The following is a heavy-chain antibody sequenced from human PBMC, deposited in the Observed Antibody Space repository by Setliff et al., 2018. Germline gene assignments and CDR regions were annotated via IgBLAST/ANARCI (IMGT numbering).Heavy chain of an antibody. J-gene: IGHJ4*02. CDR3: ARRETYYNFWSGYYAY. D-gene: IGHD3-3*01. V-gene: IGHV4-61*02. CDR1: GGSISSGSYY. CDR2: IYTSGST. Sequence: SETLSLTCTVSGGSISSGSYYWSWIRQPAGKGLEWIGRIYTSGSTNYNPSLKSRVTISVDTSKNQFSLKLSSVTAADTAVYYCARRETYYNFWSGYYAYWGQGTLVTVS.